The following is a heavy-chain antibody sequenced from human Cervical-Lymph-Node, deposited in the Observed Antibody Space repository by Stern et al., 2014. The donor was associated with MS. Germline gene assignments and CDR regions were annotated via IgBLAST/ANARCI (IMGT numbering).Heavy chain of an antibody. J-gene: IGHJ4*02. CDR2: LYWDDDK. CDR3: AHRFRVRQDFDF. CDR1: GFSLSTSGVG. D-gene: IGHD3-3*01. Sequence: QVTLRESGPTLVKPTQTLTLTCTFSGFSLSTSGVGVGWIRQPPGKALEWLSLLYWDDDKRYNPSLKHRPNIPQATPTNQVVLTMTDMDPMDTATYYCAHRFRVRQDFDFWGQGTLVTVSS. V-gene: IGHV2-5*02.